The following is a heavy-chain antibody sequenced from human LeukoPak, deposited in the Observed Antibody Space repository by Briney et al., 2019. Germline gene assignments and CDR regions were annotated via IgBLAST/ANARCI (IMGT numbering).Heavy chain of an antibody. CDR3: ARILSSSWYEYFHH. V-gene: IGHV1-69*13. J-gene: IGHJ1*01. CDR1: GGTFSNYA. CDR2: IIPIFGTA. Sequence: SVKVSCKASGGTFSNYAISWVRQAPGQGLEWMGAIIPIFGTANYAQRSQGRVTITADESTSTAYMELSSLRSEDTAVYYCARILSSSWYEYFHHWGQGTLVTVSS. D-gene: IGHD6-19*01.